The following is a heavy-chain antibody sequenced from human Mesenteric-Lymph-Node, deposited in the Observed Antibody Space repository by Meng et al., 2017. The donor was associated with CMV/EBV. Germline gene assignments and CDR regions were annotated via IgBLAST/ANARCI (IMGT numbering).Heavy chain of an antibody. CDR1: GFTFSNAW. V-gene: IGHV3-15*01. CDR3: TTDGIVVVPAAIRYASDI. Sequence: GESLKISCAASGFTFSNAWMSWVRQAPGKGLEWVGRIKSKTDGGTTDYAAPVKGRFTISRDDSKNTLYLQMNSLKTEDTAVYYCTTDGIVVVPAAIRYASDIWGQGTMVTVSS. D-gene: IGHD2-2*01. CDR2: IKSKTDGGTT. J-gene: IGHJ3*02.